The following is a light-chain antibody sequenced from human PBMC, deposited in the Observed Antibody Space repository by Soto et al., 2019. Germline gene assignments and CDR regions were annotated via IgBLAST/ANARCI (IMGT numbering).Light chain of an antibody. CDR3: AAWDDNLNGPL. CDR2: GST. V-gene: IGLV1-44*01. J-gene: IGLJ3*02. CDR1: SSNIGSNP. Sequence: QLVLTQPPSASRTPGQRVTISCSGSSSNIGSNPVTWYQHLPGTAPKLLLSGSTQRPSGVPDRFSSSRSGTSASLVISGLQSEDEADYFCAAWDDNLNGPLFGGGTKLTVL.